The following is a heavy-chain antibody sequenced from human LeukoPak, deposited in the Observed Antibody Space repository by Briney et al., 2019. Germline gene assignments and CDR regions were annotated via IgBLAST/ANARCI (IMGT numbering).Heavy chain of an antibody. Sequence: SETLSLTCAVYGGSFSGYYWSWIRQPPGKGLEWIGEINRSGSTNYNPSLKSRVTISVDTSKNQFSLKLSSVTVADTAVYYCARGIGTSYDSSRDAFDIWGQGTMVTVSS. V-gene: IGHV4-34*01. D-gene: IGHD3-22*01. CDR2: INRSGST. CDR3: ARGIGTSYDSSRDAFDI. J-gene: IGHJ3*02. CDR1: GGSFSGYY.